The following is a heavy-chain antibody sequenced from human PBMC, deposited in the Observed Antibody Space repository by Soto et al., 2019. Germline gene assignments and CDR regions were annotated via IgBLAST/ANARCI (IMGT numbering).Heavy chain of an antibody. Sequence: QVQLVESGGGVVQPGRSLRLSCAASGFAFSSYGMHWVRQTPGKGLEWVALIWYDGSNKYYADSVKGRFTISRDNSKSTLYLQMHSLRAEDTAVYFCARSPPGVAGRYDFDFWGQGTLVTVSS. D-gene: IGHD6-6*01. V-gene: IGHV3-33*01. CDR2: IWYDGSNK. CDR1: GFAFSSYG. CDR3: ARSPPGVAGRYDFDF. J-gene: IGHJ4*02.